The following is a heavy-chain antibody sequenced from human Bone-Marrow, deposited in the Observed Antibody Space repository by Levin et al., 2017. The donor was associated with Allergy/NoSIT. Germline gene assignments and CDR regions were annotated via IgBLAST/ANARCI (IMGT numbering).Heavy chain of an antibody. V-gene: IGHV3-49*03. J-gene: IGHJ5*01. D-gene: IGHD1-1*01. CDR3: CRQRRNSATATTYWFDS. Sequence: PGGSLRLSCATSGFTFNDYALSWFRQAPGTGLEWLGFIRSRPHGGTTVYAASVKGRFIISRDDSKGVAYLQLNSLKTDDTAVYCCCRQRRNSATATTYWFDSWGQGTLVTVSS. CDR1: GFTFNDYA. CDR2: IRSRPHGGTT.